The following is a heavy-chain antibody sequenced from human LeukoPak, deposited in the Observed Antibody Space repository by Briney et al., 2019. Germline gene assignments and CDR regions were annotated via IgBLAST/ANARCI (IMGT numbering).Heavy chain of an antibody. CDR2: ISGSGGST. V-gene: IGHV3-23*01. D-gene: IGHD6-13*01. Sequence: GGSLRLSCAASGFTFSSYAMSWVRQAPGKGLEWVSAISGSGGSTYYADSVKGRFTISRDNAKNSLYLQMNSLRAEDTAVYYCARWAVGYSSSWYIDYWGQGTLVTVSS. CDR3: ARWAVGYSSSWYIDY. CDR1: GFTFSSYA. J-gene: IGHJ4*02.